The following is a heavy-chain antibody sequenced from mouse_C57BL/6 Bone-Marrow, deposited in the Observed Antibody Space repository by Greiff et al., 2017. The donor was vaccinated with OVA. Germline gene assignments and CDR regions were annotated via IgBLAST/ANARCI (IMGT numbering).Heavy chain of an antibody. J-gene: IGHJ1*03. V-gene: IGHV1-19*01. CDR2: INPYNGGT. Sequence: DVKLQESGPVLVKPGASVKMSCKASGYTFTDYYMNWVKQSHGKSLEWIGVINPYNGGTSYNQKFKGKATLTVDKSSSTAYMELNSLTSEDSAVYYCARQGYWYFDVWGTGTTVTVSS. CDR1: GYTFTDYY. CDR3: ARQGYWYFDV.